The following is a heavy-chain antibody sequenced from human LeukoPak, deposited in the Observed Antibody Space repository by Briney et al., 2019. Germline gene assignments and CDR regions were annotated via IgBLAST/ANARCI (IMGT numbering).Heavy chain of an antibody. CDR2: IYTSGST. D-gene: IGHD2-2*01. V-gene: IGHV4-4*07. CDR3: ARDGVVVVPAARGYYYYGMDV. J-gene: IGHJ6*02. Sequence: PSETLSLTCTFSGGSISSYYWSWIRQPAGKGLEWIGRIYTSGSTNYNPSLKSRVTMSVDTSKNQFSLKLSSVTAADTAVYYCARDGVVVVPAARGYYYYGMDVWGQGTTVTVSS. CDR1: GGSISSYY.